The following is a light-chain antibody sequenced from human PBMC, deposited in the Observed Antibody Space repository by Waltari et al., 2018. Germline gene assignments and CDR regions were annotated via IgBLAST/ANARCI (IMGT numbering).Light chain of an antibody. CDR3: QQKFT. Sequence: EIVLTQSPATLSLSPGERATLSCRASQSVTSYLGWYQQKPGPPPRLLIYDASNRATGIPARFSGSGSGTDFTLTISSLEPEDFAVYYCQQKFTFGPGTKVDIK. V-gene: IGKV3-11*01. CDR1: QSVTSY. CDR2: DAS. J-gene: IGKJ3*01.